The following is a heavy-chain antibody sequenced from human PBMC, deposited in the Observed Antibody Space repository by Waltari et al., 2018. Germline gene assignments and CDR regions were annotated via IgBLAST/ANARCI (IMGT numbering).Heavy chain of an antibody. CDR3: ARVYSPTRHFDY. J-gene: IGHJ4*02. CDR2: TRQNEISK. V-gene: IGHV3-7*01. D-gene: IGHD2-15*01. CDR1: GFTFDRYW. Sequence: EVRLVESGGDLVQPGGSLRLSCVASGFTFDRYWMGWGRQAPGKGLWWVANTRQNEISKYYVDSVKGRFAISRDNAKNSLYQQMSSLRAEYTAVYYCARVYSPTRHFDYWVQGTLVTVSS.